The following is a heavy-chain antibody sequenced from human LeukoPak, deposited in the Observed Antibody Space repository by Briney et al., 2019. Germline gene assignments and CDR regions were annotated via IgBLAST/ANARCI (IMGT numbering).Heavy chain of an antibody. CDR1: GCTFTSYG. J-gene: IGHJ4*02. Sequence: ASVKVSCKASGCTFTSYGISWVRQATGQGLEWMGWISAYNGNTNYAQKLQGRVTMTTDTSTSTAYMELRSLRSDDTAVYYCARLQWLRFIDYWGQGTLVTVSS. D-gene: IGHD5-12*01. CDR2: ISAYNGNT. V-gene: IGHV1-18*01. CDR3: ARLQWLRFIDY.